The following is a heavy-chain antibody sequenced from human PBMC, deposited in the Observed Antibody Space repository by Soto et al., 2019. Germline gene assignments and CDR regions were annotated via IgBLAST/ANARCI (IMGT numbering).Heavy chain of an antibody. CDR1: GGSISSGGYS. CDR2: IYHSGST. J-gene: IGHJ6*02. Sequence: QLQLQESGSGLVKPSQTLSLICAVSGGSISSGGYSWSWIRQPPGKGLEWIGYIYHSGSTYYNPSLKSRVTISVHRSKNQFSLKMSSVTAAVTAVYYCDRARGGFLGSRGMDVWGQGTTVTVSS. D-gene: IGHD3-3*01. CDR3: DRARGGFLGSRGMDV. V-gene: IGHV4-30-2*01.